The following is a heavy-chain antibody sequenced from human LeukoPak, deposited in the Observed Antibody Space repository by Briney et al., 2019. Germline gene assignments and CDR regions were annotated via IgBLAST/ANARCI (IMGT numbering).Heavy chain of an antibody. CDR1: GYSISSGYY. CDR3: ARLWYFDWLSYFDY. J-gene: IGHJ4*02. D-gene: IGHD3-9*01. Sequence: PSETLSLTCAVSGYSISSGYYWGWIRQPPGKGLEWIGSIYHSGSTYYNPSLKSRVTISVDTSKNQFSLKLSSVTAADTAVYYCARLWYFDWLSYFDYWGQGTLVTVSS. V-gene: IGHV4-38-2*01. CDR2: IYHSGST.